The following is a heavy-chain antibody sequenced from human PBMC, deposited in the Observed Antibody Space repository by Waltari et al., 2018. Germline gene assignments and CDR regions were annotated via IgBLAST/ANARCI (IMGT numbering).Heavy chain of an antibody. CDR3: VRYSDY. V-gene: IGHV3-7*01. D-gene: IGHD2-21*01. J-gene: IGHJ4*02. CDR1: GFTFSNYW. CDR2: TNQDGSGK. Sequence: EVQLVESGGGLVQPGGSLRLSCDASGFTFSNYWMNWVRQAPGKGLGWLATTNQDGSGKSYLDALKGRFTISRDNAKNSLYLQMDSLRVEDTAVYYCVRYSDYWGQGTLVTVSS.